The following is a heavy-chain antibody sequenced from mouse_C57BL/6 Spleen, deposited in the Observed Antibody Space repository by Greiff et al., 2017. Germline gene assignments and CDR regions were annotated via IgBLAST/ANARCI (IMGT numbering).Heavy chain of an antibody. CDR1: GYTFTSYW. V-gene: IGHV1-52*01. CDR3: ASGDYGFDY. J-gene: IGHJ2*01. CDR2: IDPSDSDT. Sequence: QVQLQQPGAELVRPGSSVKLSCKASGYTFTSYWMHWVKQRPIQGLEWIGNIDPSDSDTHYNQKFKDKATLTVDKSSSTAYMQLSSLTSEDSAVYYCASGDYGFDYWGQGTTLTVSS. D-gene: IGHD2-4*01.